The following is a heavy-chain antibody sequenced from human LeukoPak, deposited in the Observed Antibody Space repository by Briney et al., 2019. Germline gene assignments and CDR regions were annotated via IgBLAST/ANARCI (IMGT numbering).Heavy chain of an antibody. Sequence: GASVKVSCKASGYTFTSNYIHWVRQAPGQGLEWMGMIYPRDGSTSYAQKFQGRVTMTEDTSTDTAYMELSSLRSEDTAVYYCATKYCSGGNCDYWGQGTLVTVSS. J-gene: IGHJ4*02. D-gene: IGHD2-15*01. CDR1: GYTFTSNY. CDR2: IYPRDGST. V-gene: IGHV1-46*01. CDR3: ATKYCSGGNCDY.